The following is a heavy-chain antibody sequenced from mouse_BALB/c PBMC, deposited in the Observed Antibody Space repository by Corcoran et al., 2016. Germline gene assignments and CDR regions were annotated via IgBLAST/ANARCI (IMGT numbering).Heavy chain of an antibody. CDR2: INTKTGEP. CDR3: ASGDRSAWFAY. CDR1: GNTLKNYG. V-gene: IGHV9-3*02. J-gene: IGHJ3*01. Sequence: QIQLVKSEPELKKLGKPVKISCKASGNTLKNYGMNWVKQAPGKGLKWMGWINTKTGEPTYAEEFKGRFAFSLETSASTAYLQINNLKNEDTATYFCASGDRSAWFAYWGQGTLVTVSA. D-gene: IGHD2-14*01.